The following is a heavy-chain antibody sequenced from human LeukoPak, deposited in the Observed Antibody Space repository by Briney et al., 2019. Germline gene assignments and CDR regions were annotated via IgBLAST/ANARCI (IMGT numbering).Heavy chain of an antibody. CDR1: GFTLSSYT. CDR3: AKKYSSGQGRPYDY. V-gene: IGHV3-23*01. CDR2: ISGSGGST. Sequence: GGSLRLSCAASGFTLSSYTMRWVRQAPGKGLEWVSAISGSGGSTFYADSVKGRFTISRDNSKNTLYLQMNSLRAEDTAIYYCAKKYSSGQGRPYDYWGQGTLVTVSS. D-gene: IGHD6-19*01. J-gene: IGHJ4*02.